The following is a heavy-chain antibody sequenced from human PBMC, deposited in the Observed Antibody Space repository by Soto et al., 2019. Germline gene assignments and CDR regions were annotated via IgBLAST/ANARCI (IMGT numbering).Heavy chain of an antibody. CDR2: ISAAGGNT. CDR3: ANSHSSSWFFS. CDR1: GFTFSSHA. Sequence: SLRLSCAVSGFTFSSHAMSWIRQAPGKGLEWVSAISAAGGNTYYADSVKGRFTISRDNSKNTLYVQMNSLGAEDTAVYFCANSHSSSWFFSWGQGTLVTVSS. V-gene: IGHV3-23*01. D-gene: IGHD6-13*01. J-gene: IGHJ4*02.